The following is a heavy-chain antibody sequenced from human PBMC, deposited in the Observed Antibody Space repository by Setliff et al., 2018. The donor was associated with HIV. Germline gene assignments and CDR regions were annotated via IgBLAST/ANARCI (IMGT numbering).Heavy chain of an antibody. J-gene: IGHJ4*02. CDR1: GFTFGNFW. D-gene: IGHD4-17*01. CDR3: ARPLYGGNPDVGGY. Sequence: PGGSLRLSCGASGFTFGNFWMNWVRRPPGKGLEWVANIKQDGSDKYYVDSVRGRFTISRDNAKNSLCLQMNNLRAEETAVYYCARPLYGGNPDVGGYWGQGTLVTVSS. CDR2: IKQDGSDK. V-gene: IGHV3-7*01.